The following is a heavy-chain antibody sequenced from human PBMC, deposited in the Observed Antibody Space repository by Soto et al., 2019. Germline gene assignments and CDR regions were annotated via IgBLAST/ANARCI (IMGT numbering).Heavy chain of an antibody. CDR2: ISSSSITI. CDR1: GFTFSSYS. D-gene: IGHD4-4*01. J-gene: IGHJ6*02. Sequence: EVQLVESGGGLVQPGGSLRLSCAASGFTFSSYSMNWFRQAPGKGLEWVSCISSSSITIYYADSVKGRFTISRDNAKNSLYLHMSSLRDEDPAVYYCATWSLGDYSNYVSVGGGMDVWGQGTTVTVS. CDR3: ATWSLGDYSNYVSVGGGMDV. V-gene: IGHV3-48*02.